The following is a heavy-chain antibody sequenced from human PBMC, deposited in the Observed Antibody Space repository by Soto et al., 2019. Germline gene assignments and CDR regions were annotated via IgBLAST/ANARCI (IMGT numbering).Heavy chain of an antibody. V-gene: IGHV1-3*01. J-gene: IGHJ6*03. CDR3: ARGSEGVFYYYYYMDV. CDR1: GYTFTSYA. CDR2: INAGNGNT. Sequence: ASVKVSCKASGYTFTSYAMHWVRQAPGQRLEWMGWINAGNGNTKYSQKFQGRVTITRDTSASPAYMELSSLRSEDTAVYYCARGSEGVFYYYYYMDVWGKGTTVTVSS.